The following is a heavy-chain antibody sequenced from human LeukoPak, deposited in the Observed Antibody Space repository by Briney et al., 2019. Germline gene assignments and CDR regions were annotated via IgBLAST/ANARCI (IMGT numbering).Heavy chain of an antibody. D-gene: IGHD2-2*01. Sequence: GGSLRLPCAASGFTFSSYAMSWVRKAPGKGLGGVSAISGSGGSTYYADSVKGRFTISRDNSKNTLYLQMNSLRAEDTAVYYCAKVGYCSSTSCYAFDIWGQGTMVTVSS. CDR3: AKVGYCSSTSCYAFDI. CDR1: GFTFSSYA. V-gene: IGHV3-23*01. CDR2: ISGSGGST. J-gene: IGHJ3*02.